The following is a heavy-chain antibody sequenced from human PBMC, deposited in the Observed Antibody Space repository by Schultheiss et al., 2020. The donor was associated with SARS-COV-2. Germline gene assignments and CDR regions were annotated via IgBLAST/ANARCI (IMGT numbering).Heavy chain of an antibody. Sequence: SQTLSLTCAVYGGSFSGYYWSWIRQPPGKGLEWIGSIYYSGSTYYNPSLKSRVTISVDTSKNQFSLKLSSVTAADTAVYYCARVGTIFALDYWGQGTLVTVSS. CDR3: ARVGTIFALDY. J-gene: IGHJ4*02. V-gene: IGHV4-59*05. D-gene: IGHD3-3*01. CDR1: GGSFSGYY. CDR2: IYYSGST.